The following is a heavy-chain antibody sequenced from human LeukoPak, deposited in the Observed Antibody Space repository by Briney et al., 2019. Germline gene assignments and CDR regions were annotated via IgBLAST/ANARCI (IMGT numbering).Heavy chain of an antibody. Sequence: GGSLRLFCAASGFTFSSYSMNWVRQAPGKGLEWVSSISSSSSYIYYADSVKGRFTISRDNAKNSLYLQMNSLRAEDTAVYYCARAPPTSDIVVVPAAPFDPWGQGTLVTVSS. CDR2: ISSSSSYI. V-gene: IGHV3-21*01. D-gene: IGHD2-2*01. J-gene: IGHJ5*02. CDR1: GFTFSSYS. CDR3: ARAPPTSDIVVVPAAPFDP.